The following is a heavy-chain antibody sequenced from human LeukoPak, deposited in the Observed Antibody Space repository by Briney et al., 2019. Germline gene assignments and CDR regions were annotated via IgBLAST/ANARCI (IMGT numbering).Heavy chain of an antibody. CDR2: ISSYNGYT. Sequence: ASVKVSCKASGYTFTNYGLSWVRQAPGQGLEWMGWISSYNGYTNYAQKLQGRVTMTTDTSTSTAYMELSSLRSEDTAVYYCAKGAADFDYWGQGTLVTVSS. CDR1: GYTFTNYG. J-gene: IGHJ4*02. CDR3: AKGAADFDY. D-gene: IGHD2-15*01. V-gene: IGHV1-18*01.